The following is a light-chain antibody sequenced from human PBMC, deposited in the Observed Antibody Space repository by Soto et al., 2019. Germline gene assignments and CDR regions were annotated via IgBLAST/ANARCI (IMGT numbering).Light chain of an antibody. CDR1: QSVSIT. CDR3: QQYGSSGT. CDR2: GAS. J-gene: IGKJ1*01. Sequence: EIVMTQSPATLSVSPGERATLSCRASQSVSITLAWYQQQPGQAPRLLIYGASTRATGSPARFSGSGSGTDFTLTISRLEPEDFAVYYCQQYGSSGTFGQGTKVDIK. V-gene: IGKV3-15*01.